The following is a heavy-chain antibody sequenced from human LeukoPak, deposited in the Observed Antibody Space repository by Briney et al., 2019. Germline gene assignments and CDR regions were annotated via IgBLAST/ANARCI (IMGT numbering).Heavy chain of an antibody. CDR3: ASHWSGYRIDY. V-gene: IGHV4-59*06. CDR2: IYYSGST. D-gene: IGHD3-3*01. CDR1: GGPISSYY. Sequence: SETLSLTCTVSGGPISSYYWSWIRQPPGKGLEWIGYIYYSGSTYYNPSLKSRVTISVDTSKNQFSLKLSSVTAADTAVYYCASHWSGYRIDYWGQGTLVTVSS. J-gene: IGHJ4*02.